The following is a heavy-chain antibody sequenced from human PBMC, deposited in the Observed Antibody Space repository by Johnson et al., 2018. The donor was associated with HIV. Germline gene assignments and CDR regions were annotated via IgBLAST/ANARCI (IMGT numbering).Heavy chain of an antibody. Sequence: QVQLVESGGGLVQPGGSLRLSCAASGFTFSQYAMHWVRQAPGKGLEYVSAITNNGATTYYADSVRGRFTISRDNSKNTLYLQMNSLRAEDTAVYYCARDPDIWGQGTMVTVSS. J-gene: IGHJ3*02. CDR2: ITNNGATT. V-gene: IGHV3-64*04. CDR3: ARDPDI. CDR1: GFTFSQYA.